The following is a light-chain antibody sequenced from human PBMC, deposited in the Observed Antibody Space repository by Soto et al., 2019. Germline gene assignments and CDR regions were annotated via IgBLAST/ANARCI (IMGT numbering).Light chain of an antibody. CDR2: SNY. V-gene: IGLV1-44*01. CDR1: SSNIGRNT. Sequence: QSVLTQPPSASGTPGQRVTISCSGSSSNIGRNTVNWYQQLPGTAPKLLIYSNYQRPSGVPDRCSGSKSGTSASLAISGLQSEDEADYYCAAWDDSLMGVFGTGTKLTVL. CDR3: AAWDDSLMGV. J-gene: IGLJ1*01.